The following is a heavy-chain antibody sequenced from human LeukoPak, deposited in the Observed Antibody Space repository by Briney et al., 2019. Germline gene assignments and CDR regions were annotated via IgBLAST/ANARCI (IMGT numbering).Heavy chain of an antibody. CDR3: ARETMDYYGSGSCDY. CDR2: IIPILGIA. D-gene: IGHD3-10*01. J-gene: IGHJ4*02. CDR1: GGTFSSYA. Sequence: SVKVSCKASGGTFSSYAISWVRQAPGQGLEWMGRIIPILGIANYAQKFQGRVTITADKSTSTAYMELSSLRSEDAAVYYCARETMDYYGSGSCDYWGQGTLVSVSS. V-gene: IGHV1-69*04.